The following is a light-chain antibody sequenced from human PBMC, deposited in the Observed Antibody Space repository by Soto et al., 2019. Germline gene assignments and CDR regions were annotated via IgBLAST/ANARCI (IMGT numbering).Light chain of an antibody. CDR1: QSVSSN. CDR3: QQYNNWPPVT. Sequence: EIVMTQSPATLSVSPGERATLSCRASQSVSSNLDWYQQKPGQAPRLLIYGASTRATGIPARFSGSGSGTEFTLTISSLQSEYFAVYYCQQYNNWPPVTFGQGTKVEIK. V-gene: IGKV3-15*01. J-gene: IGKJ1*01. CDR2: GAS.